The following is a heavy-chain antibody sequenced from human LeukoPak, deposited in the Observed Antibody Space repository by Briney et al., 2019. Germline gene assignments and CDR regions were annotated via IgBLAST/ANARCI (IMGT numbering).Heavy chain of an antibody. Sequence: SETLSLTCTVSGGSISSYYWSWIWQPAGKGLEWIGRIYTSGSTNYNPSLKSRVTMSVDTSKNQFSLKLSSVTAADTAVYYCARDPTYGDYFWFDPWGQGTLVTVSS. CDR2: IYTSGST. J-gene: IGHJ5*02. CDR3: ARDPTYGDYFWFDP. D-gene: IGHD4-17*01. V-gene: IGHV4-4*07. CDR1: GGSISSYY.